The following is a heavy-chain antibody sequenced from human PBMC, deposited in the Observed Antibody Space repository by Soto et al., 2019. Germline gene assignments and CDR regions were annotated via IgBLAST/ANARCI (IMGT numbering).Heavy chain of an antibody. V-gene: IGHV3-30*18. CDR2: ISYDGSNR. Sequence: GGSLRLSCAASGFTFSSYGMHWVRQAPGKGLEWVAVISYDGSNRYYADSVKGRFSISRDNSKNTLYLQMNSLRAEDTAIYYCAKEGYTYGYQPLDYWGQGNLVYVS. CDR3: AKEGYTYGYQPLDY. J-gene: IGHJ4*02. CDR1: GFTFSSYG. D-gene: IGHD5-18*01.